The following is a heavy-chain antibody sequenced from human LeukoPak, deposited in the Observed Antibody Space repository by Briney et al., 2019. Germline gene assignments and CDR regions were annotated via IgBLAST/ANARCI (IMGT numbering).Heavy chain of an antibody. CDR2: IYYSGST. CDR3: ARDWGGQLWLNY. D-gene: IGHD5-18*01. Sequence: PSQTLSLTCTVSGGSISSGGYYWSWIRQHPGKGLEWIGYIYYSGSTYYNPSLKSRVTISVDTSKNQFSLKLSSVTAADTAVYYCARDWGGQLWLNYWGQGTLVTVSS. V-gene: IGHV4-31*03. J-gene: IGHJ4*02. CDR1: GGSISSGGYY.